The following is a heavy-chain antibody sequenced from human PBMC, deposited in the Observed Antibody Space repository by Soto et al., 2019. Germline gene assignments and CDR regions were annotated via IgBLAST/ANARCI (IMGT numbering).Heavy chain of an antibody. V-gene: IGHV3-30-3*01. Sequence: PGGSLRLSCAISGFTFSNYAMHWVRQAPGKGLEWVAVISDDGSNKHYADSVKGRFTISRDNSKNTLFLQMNSLRPGDTAVYYCARGLVVVVSRDWFDPWGQGTLVTVSS. CDR1: GFTFSNYA. CDR2: ISDDGSNK. CDR3: ARGLVVVVSRDWFDP. D-gene: IGHD3-22*01. J-gene: IGHJ5*02.